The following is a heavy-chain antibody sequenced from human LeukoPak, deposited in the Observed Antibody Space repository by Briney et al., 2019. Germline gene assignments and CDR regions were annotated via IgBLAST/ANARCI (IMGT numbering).Heavy chain of an antibody. J-gene: IGHJ4*02. CDR2: ISSSGSTI. V-gene: IGHV3-48*03. CDR3: ARGADGYSYGF. CDR1: GFTFRSYE. D-gene: IGHD5-18*01. Sequence: GGSLRLSCAASGFTFRSYEMNWVRQAPGKGLEWVSYISSSGSTIYYADSVKGRFTISRDNAKNSLYLQMNSLRAEDTAVYYCARGADGYSYGFWGQGTLVTVSS.